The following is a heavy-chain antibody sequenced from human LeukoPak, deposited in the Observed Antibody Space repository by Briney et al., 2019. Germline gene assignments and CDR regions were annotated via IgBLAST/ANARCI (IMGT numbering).Heavy chain of an antibody. V-gene: IGHV3-30-3*01. D-gene: IGHD3-22*01. CDR1: GFTFSSYA. Sequence: GGSLRLSCAASGFTFSSYAMHWVRQAPGKGLEWVAVISYDGSNKYYADSVKGRITISRDTAKNSLYLQMNSLRAEDTAVYYCARDYYSYSRGSWAFDIWGQGTMVTVSS. CDR2: ISYDGSNK. J-gene: IGHJ3*02. CDR3: ARDYYSYSRGSWAFDI.